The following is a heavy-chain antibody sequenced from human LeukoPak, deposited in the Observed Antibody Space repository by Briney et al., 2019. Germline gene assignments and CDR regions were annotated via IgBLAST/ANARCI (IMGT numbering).Heavy chain of an antibody. Sequence: GGSLRLSCAASGFTFSSYAMHWVRQAPGKGLEWVAVISYDGSNKYYADSVKGRFTISRDNSKNTLYLQMNSLRAEDTAVYYCAKAGGYPWWGQGTLVTVSS. J-gene: IGHJ4*02. D-gene: IGHD6-13*01. V-gene: IGHV3-30-3*01. CDR2: ISYDGSNK. CDR1: GFTFSSYA. CDR3: AKAGGYPW.